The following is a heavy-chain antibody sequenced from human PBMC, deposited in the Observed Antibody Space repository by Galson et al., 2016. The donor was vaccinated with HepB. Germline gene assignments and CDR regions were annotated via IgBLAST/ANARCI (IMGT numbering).Heavy chain of an antibody. CDR2: ISYHGSEK. CDR3: ARDKSFYYYGMDV. CDR1: GFAFSGSA. V-gene: IGHV3-30-3*01. Sequence: SLRLSCAASGFAFSGSAMHWARQAPGKGLEGVAAISYHGSEKYYADSVKGRVTISRDNSNNTLYLQMTSLSPEDTAVYYCARDKSFYYYGMDVWGQGTTVTVSS. J-gene: IGHJ6*02.